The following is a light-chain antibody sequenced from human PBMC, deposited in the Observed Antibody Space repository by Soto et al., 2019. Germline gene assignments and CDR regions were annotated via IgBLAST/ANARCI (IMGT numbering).Light chain of an antibody. CDR1: ETISDY. Sequence: IQMTQSPSSLSASVGDRVTITCRSSETISDYLNWYQHKPGEAPKVLISSASTLRGGVPSRFSGTGSGTDFTLPISSLQPEDVATYYCQQTFSNLLSFGGGTKVEI. J-gene: IGKJ4*01. CDR3: QQTFSNLLS. CDR2: SAS. V-gene: IGKV1-39*01.